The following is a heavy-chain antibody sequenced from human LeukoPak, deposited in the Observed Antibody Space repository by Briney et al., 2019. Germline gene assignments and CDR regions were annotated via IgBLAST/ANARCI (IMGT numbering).Heavy chain of an antibody. CDR1: GFTFSSYS. J-gene: IGHJ3*01. V-gene: IGHV3-21*01. CDR3: ARDHLRRYYDFGVVPIS. D-gene: IGHD3-3*01. CDR2: ISSSSSYI. Sequence: GGSLRLSCAASGFTFSSYSMNWVRQAPGKGLEWVSSISSSSSYIYYADSVKGRFTISRDNAKNSLYLQMNSLRAEDTAVYYCARDHLRRYYDFGVVPISWGQGTMVTVSS.